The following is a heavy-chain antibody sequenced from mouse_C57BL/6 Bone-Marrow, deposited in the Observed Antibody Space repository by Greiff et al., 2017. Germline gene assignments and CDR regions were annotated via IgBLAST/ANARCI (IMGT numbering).Heavy chain of an antibody. J-gene: IGHJ4*01. Sequence: QVQLQQPGAELVMPGASVKLSCKASGYTFTSYWMHWVKQRPGQGLEWIGEIDPSDSYTNYNQKFKGKSTLTVYKSSSTAYMQLSSLTSEDSAVYYCARGMDYWGQGTSVTVSS. CDR3: ARGMDY. CDR2: IDPSDSYT. V-gene: IGHV1-69*01. CDR1: GYTFTSYW.